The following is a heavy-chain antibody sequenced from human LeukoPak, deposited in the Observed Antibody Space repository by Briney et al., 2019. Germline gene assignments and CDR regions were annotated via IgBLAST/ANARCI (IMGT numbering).Heavy chain of an antibody. CDR2: IIPIFGIA. Sequence: GASVKVSCKASGGTFSSYAIIWVRQAPGQGLEWMGRIIPIFGIANYAQKFQGRVTITADKSTSTAYMELSSLRSEDTAVYYCAYYDSSGYGFVYWGQGTLVTVSS. V-gene: IGHV1-69*04. CDR3: AYYDSSGYGFVY. CDR1: GGTFSSYA. D-gene: IGHD3-22*01. J-gene: IGHJ4*02.